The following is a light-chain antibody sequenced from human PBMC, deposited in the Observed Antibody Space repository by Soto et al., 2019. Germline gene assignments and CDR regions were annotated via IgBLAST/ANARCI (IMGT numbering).Light chain of an antibody. Sequence: DIVMTQSPLSPPVTPGEPASISCRSSQSLLHSNGYNYLDWYLQKPGQSPQLLIYLGSNRVSGVPDRFSGSGAGTDFTLKISRVEAEDVGGYYFMQALQAPITFGQGTRLQIK. V-gene: IGKV2-28*01. CDR2: LGS. J-gene: IGKJ5*01. CDR1: QSLLHSNGYNY. CDR3: MQALQAPIT.